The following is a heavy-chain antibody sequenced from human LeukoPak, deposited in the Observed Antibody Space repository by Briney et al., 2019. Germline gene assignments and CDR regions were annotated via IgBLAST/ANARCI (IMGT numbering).Heavy chain of an antibody. CDR1: GYTFTACA. CDR2: MNRKICNT. CDR3: TRGSSGRRDN. V-gene: IGHV1-8*01. D-gene: IGHD6-19*01. J-gene: IGHJ4*02. Sequence: ASVKLSCAASGYTFTACAINWVRQAPGQGLEWIGGMNRKICNTGYGQSFQGRITIARDISIRTAYMELSNLTSEDTAIYYCTRGSSGRRDNWGQGTLVTVSA.